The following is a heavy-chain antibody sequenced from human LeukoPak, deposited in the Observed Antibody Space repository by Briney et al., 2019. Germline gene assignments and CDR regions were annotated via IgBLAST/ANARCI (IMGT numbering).Heavy chain of an antibody. Sequence: ASVKVPCKASGNTFTGYYMHWVRQAPGQGLEWMGRINPNSGGTNYAQKFQGRVTMTRDTSISTAYMELSRLRSDDTAVYYCARDGGNSGAFDIWGQGTMVTVSS. D-gene: IGHD4-23*01. CDR1: GNTFTGYY. CDR2: INPNSGGT. V-gene: IGHV1-2*06. J-gene: IGHJ3*02. CDR3: ARDGGNSGAFDI.